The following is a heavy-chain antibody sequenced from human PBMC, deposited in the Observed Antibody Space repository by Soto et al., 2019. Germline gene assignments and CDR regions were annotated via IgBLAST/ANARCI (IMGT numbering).Heavy chain of an antibody. CDR1: GGSISSSSYY. J-gene: IGHJ4*02. V-gene: IGHV4-39*01. D-gene: IGHD3-9*01. CDR3: ARSRLRYFDWLFDY. CDR2: IYYSGST. Sequence: SETLSLTCTVSGGSISSSSYYWGWIRQPPGKVLEWIGSIYYSGSTYYNPSLKSRVTLSVDTSKNQFSLKLSSVTAADTAVYYCARSRLRYFDWLFDYWGQGTLVTVPQ.